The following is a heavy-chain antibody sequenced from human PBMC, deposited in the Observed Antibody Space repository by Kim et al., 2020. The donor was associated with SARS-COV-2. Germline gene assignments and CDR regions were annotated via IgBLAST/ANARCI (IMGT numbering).Heavy chain of an antibody. CDR3: ARVSPTSRGYVFHF. J-gene: IGHJ4*02. Sequence: ASVKVSCKASGYTFPNYAMNWVRQAPGQGLEWMGWINTNTGNPTYAQGFTGRFVFSLDTSVTTAYLHISSLKAEDTAVYYCARVSPTSRGYVFHFWGQGTLVTVSS. D-gene: IGHD5-12*01. CDR1: GYTFPNYA. V-gene: IGHV7-4-1*02. CDR2: INTNTGNP.